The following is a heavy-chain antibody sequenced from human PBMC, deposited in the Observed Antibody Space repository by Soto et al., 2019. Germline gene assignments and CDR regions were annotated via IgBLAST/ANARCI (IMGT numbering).Heavy chain of an antibody. D-gene: IGHD2-2*01. J-gene: IGHJ6*02. V-gene: IGHV1-69*01. Sequence: QVPLVQSGAEVKKPGSSVKVSCKASGGTFSSYAISWVRQAPGQGLEWMGGINPISGTANYAQKLQGRVTITADEPTSIAYMELSSLRSEDTAVYYCARSQGSSTSLEIYYYYYYGMDVWGQGTTVTVSS. CDR3: ARSQGSSTSLEIYYYYYYGMDV. CDR1: GGTFSSYA. CDR2: INPISGTA.